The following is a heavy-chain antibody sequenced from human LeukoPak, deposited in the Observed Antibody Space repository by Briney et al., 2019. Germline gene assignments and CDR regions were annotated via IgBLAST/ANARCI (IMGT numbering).Heavy chain of an antibody. V-gene: IGHV3-23*01. CDR3: AKSVRWLLSAFDI. CDR2: ISGSGGST. J-gene: IGHJ3*02. Sequence: PGGSLRLSCAASGFTFSSYAMSWVRQAPGKGLEWVSAISGSGGSTYYADSVKGRFTISRDNSKNTLYLQMNSLRAEDTAIYYCAKSVRWLLSAFDIWGQGTMVTVSS. CDR1: GFTFSSYA. D-gene: IGHD5-24*01.